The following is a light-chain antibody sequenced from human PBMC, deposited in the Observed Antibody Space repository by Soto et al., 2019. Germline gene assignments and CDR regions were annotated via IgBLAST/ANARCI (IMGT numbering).Light chain of an antibody. CDR2: EVT. CDR3: SSYACSKNRYV. Sequence: QSALTQPPSASGSRGQSVTISCTGTSSDVGGYNFVSWYQQHQGKAPKVILYEVTKRPSGVPDRFSGSKSGNTASLTVSGLKTEAEDHSYCSSYACSKNRYVFGTGTKVTVL. J-gene: IGLJ1*01. CDR1: SSDVGGYNF. V-gene: IGLV2-8*01.